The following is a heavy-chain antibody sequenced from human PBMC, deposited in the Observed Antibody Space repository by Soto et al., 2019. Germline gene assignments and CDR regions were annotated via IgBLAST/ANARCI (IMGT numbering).Heavy chain of an antibody. J-gene: IGHJ4*02. CDR1: GGSISSGDYY. Sequence: QVQLQESGPGLVKPSQTLSLTCTVSGGSISSGDYYWSWIRQPPGKGLEWIGYIYYSGSTYYNPSQKRRVTISVDTSKNQSSLKLHSVTVADTAVYYCARDRNGAGNYFDYWGQGTLVTVSS. CDR3: ARDRNGAGNYFDY. V-gene: IGHV4-30-4*01. CDR2: IYYSGST. D-gene: IGHD6-19*01.